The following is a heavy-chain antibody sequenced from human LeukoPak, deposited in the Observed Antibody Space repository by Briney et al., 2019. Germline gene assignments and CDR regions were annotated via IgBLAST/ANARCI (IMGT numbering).Heavy chain of an antibody. CDR2: INHRGST. CDR3: ARGGGYCSGGSCSQGYDAFDI. CDR1: GGSFSGYY. J-gene: IGHJ3*02. V-gene: IGHV4-34*01. Sequence: PSETLSLTCAVYGGSFSGYYWSWIRQPPGKGLEWIGEINHRGSTNYNPSLKSRVTISGDTSKNQFSLKLSSVTAADTAVYYCARGGGYCSGGSCSQGYDAFDIWGQGTMVTVSS. D-gene: IGHD2-15*01.